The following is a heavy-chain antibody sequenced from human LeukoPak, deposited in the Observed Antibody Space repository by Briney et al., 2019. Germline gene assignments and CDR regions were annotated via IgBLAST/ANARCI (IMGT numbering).Heavy chain of an antibody. CDR2: INPSSGGT. CDR3: ARTNYYDSSGYFLGY. D-gene: IGHD3-22*01. V-gene: IGHV1-2*02. CDR1: GYSFTGYY. J-gene: IGHJ4*02. Sequence: ASVKVSCKASGYSFTGYYVHWVRKAPGQGLEWMGWINPSSGGTNYAQNLQGRVTMTRDTSISTAYMKLRSLRSDDAAVYYCARTNYYDSSGYFLGYWGQGTLVTVSS.